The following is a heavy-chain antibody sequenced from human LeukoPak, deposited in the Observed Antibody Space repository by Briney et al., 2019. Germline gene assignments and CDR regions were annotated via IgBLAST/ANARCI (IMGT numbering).Heavy chain of an antibody. J-gene: IGHJ4*02. CDR1: GYTFTGYY. CDR2: ISPNSGDT. Sequence: ASVKVSCKASGYTFTGYYIHWVRQAPGQGLEWMGRISPNSGDTNYAQKFQGRVTTTRDTSISTAYMELSSLRSDDTAVYYCTRRENDYWGQGTLVTVSS. D-gene: IGHD5-24*01. CDR3: TRRENDY. V-gene: IGHV1-2*06.